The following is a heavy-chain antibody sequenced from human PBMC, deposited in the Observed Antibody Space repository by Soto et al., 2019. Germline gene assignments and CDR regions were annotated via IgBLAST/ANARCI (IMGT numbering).Heavy chain of an antibody. J-gene: IGHJ6*02. Sequence: ASVKVSCKASGYTFTSYAMHWVRQAPGQRLEWMGWINAGNGNTKYSQKFQGRVTITRDTSASTAYMELSSLRSEDTAVYYCARDQLDNQGGNDILTGPYGMDVWGQGTTVTVSS. V-gene: IGHV1-3*01. CDR3: ARDQLDNQGGNDILTGPYGMDV. D-gene: IGHD3-9*01. CDR2: INAGNGNT. CDR1: GYTFTSYA.